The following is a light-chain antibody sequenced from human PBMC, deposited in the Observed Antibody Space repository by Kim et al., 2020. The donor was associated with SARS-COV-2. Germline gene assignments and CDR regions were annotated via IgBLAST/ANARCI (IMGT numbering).Light chain of an antibody. V-gene: IGKV1-39*01. CDR3: QQSYSTPTT. J-gene: IGKJ1*01. CDR2: ATS. CDR1: QSITTY. Sequence: ASVGDRSTITCRASQSITTYLHWYQQKPGKAPNLLIYATSTLQSGVPSRFSGSGSGTDFTLTISSLQPEDFATYFCQQSYSTPTTFGQGTKVDIK.